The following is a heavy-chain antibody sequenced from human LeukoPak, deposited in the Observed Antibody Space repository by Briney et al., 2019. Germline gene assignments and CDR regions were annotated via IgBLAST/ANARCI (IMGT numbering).Heavy chain of an antibody. CDR1: XXTXXSYD. D-gene: IGHD4-17*01. Sequence: SXKXSXXTXXSYDINXVGQATGKGREWMGGIIPIFGTANYAQKFQGRVTITTDEYTSTAYMELSSRRDGDTAVYYCASSPADPLTTVTTTHFDYWGQGXLV. V-gene: IGHV1-69*05. CDR3: ASSPADPLTTVTTTHFDY. J-gene: IGHJ4*02. CDR2: IIPIFGTA.